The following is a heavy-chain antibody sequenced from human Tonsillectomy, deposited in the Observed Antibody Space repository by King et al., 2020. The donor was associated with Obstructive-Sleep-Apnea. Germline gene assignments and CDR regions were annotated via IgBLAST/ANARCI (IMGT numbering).Heavy chain of an antibody. CDR2: IGGSGGST. CDR3: AKPLGSSWYAEY. D-gene: IGHD6-13*01. CDR1: GFTFSSYA. Sequence: VQLVESGGGLVQPGGSLRLSCAASGFTFSSYAMSWVRQAPGKGLEWVSAIGGSGGSTYYPDSVKGRFTISRANSKNTLYLQMNSLRAEDTAVYYCAKPLGSSWYAEYWGQGTLVTVSS. J-gene: IGHJ4*02. V-gene: IGHV3-23*04.